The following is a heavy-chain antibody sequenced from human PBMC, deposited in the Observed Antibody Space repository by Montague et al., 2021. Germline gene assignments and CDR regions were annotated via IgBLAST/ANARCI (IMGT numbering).Heavy chain of an antibody. CDR3: ARHVIGNYGMDV. CDR2: IYYGGST. D-gene: IGHD3-16*02. CDR1: GGSISSSSYY. Sequence: SETLSLTCTVSGGSISSSSYYWGWIRQPPGKGLEWIGSIYYGGSTYYNPSLKSRVTISVDTSKNQLSLKLSSVTAADTAVYYCARHVIGNYGMDVWGQGTTVSVSS. J-gene: IGHJ6*02. V-gene: IGHV4-39*01.